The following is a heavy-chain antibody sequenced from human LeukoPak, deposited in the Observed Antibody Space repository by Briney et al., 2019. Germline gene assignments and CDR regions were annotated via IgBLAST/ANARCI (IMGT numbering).Heavy chain of an antibody. CDR3: ARLRGDSLRDY. D-gene: IGHD7-27*01. Sequence: GESLKISCKASGYSFTNYWIGWVRQMPGKGLEWMGIIYPGDSDTRYSPSFQGQVTISADKSISTTYLQWGSLKASDTAIYYCARLRGDSLRDYWGQGALVTVSS. CDR2: IYPGDSDT. V-gene: IGHV5-51*01. CDR1: GYSFTNYW. J-gene: IGHJ4*02.